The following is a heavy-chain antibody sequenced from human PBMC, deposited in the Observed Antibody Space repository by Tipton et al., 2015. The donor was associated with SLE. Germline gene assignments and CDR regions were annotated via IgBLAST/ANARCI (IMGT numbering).Heavy chain of an antibody. CDR2: IYYSGST. Sequence: TLSLTCTVSGGSISSGSYYWSWIRQPAGKGLEWIGSIYYSGSTYYNPSLKSRVAISVDTSKNQFSLKLSSVTAADTAVYYCARDGASGVLWGQGTMVTVSS. D-gene: IGHD3-10*01. CDR1: GGSISSGSYY. V-gene: IGHV4-61*10. CDR3: ARDGASGVL. J-gene: IGHJ3*01.